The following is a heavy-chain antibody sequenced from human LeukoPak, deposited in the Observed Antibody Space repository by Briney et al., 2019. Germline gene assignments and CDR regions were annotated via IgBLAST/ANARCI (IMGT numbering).Heavy chain of an antibody. CDR1: GFTFSSYG. CDR2: ISSSSSYI. V-gene: IGHV3-21*01. Sequence: GGSLRLSCAASGFTFSSYGMNWVRQAPGKGLEWVSSISSSSSYIYYADSVKGRFTISRDNAKNSLYLQMNSLRAEDTAVYYCAREGGDIVVPAAPFDYWGQGTLVTVSS. CDR3: AREGGDIVVPAAPFDY. D-gene: IGHD2-2*01. J-gene: IGHJ4*02.